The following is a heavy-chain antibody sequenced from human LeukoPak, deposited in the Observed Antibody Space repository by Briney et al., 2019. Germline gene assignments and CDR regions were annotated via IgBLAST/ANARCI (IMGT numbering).Heavy chain of an antibody. CDR3: ARDQVVPAAPYYYYGMDV. CDR1: GYTFTSYG. D-gene: IGHD2-2*01. Sequence: ASVKVSCKASGYTFTSYGISWVRQAPGQGLEWMGWISAYNGNTNYAQKLQDRVTMTTDTSTSTAYMELRSLRSDDPAVYYCARDQVVPAAPYYYYGMDVWGQGTTVTVSS. J-gene: IGHJ6*02. CDR2: ISAYNGNT. V-gene: IGHV1-18*01.